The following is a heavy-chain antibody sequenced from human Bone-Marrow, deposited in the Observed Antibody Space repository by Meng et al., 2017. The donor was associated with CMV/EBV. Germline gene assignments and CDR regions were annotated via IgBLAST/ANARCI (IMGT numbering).Heavy chain of an antibody. CDR2: IHHSGTT. V-gene: IGHV4/OR15-8*03. Sequence: SETLSLTCVVSGGSISSSKWWSWVRQPPGKGLEWIGAIHHSGTTNYNTSLKSRVIMSVDKSKNQFSLSLTSVTAADTAVYFCARADSSYFDVSAYYPDAFDIWGHGPGVTGSS. CDR3: ARADSSYFDVSAYYPDAFDI. D-gene: IGHD3-22*01. J-gene: IGHJ3*02. CDR1: GGSISSSKW.